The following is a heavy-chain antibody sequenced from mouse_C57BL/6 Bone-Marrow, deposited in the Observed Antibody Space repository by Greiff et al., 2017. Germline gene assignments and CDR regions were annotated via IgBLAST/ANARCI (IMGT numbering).Heavy chain of an antibody. J-gene: IGHJ1*03. CDR2: IYPGGGYT. Sequence: QVQLKQSGAELVRPGTSVKMSCKASGYTFTNYWIGWAKQRPGHGLEWIGDIYPGGGYTNYNEKFKGKATLTADNSSSTAYMQFSSLTSEDSAIYYCARSGDGYYFYWYFDVWGTGTTVTVSS. CDR1: GYTFTNYW. CDR3: ARSGDGYYFYWYFDV. D-gene: IGHD2-3*01. V-gene: IGHV1-63*01.